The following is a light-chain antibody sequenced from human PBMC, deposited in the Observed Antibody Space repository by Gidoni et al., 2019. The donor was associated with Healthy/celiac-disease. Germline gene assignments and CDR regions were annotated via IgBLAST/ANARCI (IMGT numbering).Light chain of an antibody. CDR1: QDISNY. J-gene: IGKJ5*01. Sequence: DIQMTQSPSSLSASVGDRVTITRQASQDISNYLNWYQQKPGKAPKLLIYDASNLETGVPSRFSGSGSGTDFTFTISSLQPEDIATYYCQQYDNLLPITFGQXTRLEIK. CDR2: DAS. CDR3: QQYDNLLPIT. V-gene: IGKV1-33*01.